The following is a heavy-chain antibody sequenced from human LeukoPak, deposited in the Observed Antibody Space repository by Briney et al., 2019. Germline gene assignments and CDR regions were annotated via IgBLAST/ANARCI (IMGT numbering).Heavy chain of an antibody. CDR1: GGSFSGYY. D-gene: IGHD6-13*01. CDR2: IYYSGST. J-gene: IGHJ6*02. Sequence: SETLSLTCAVYGGSFSGYYWSWIRQPPGKGLEWIGSIYYSGSTYYNPSLKSRVTISVDTSKNQFSLKLSSVTAADTAVYYCARRLYSSSSYGMDVWGQGTTVTVSS. V-gene: IGHV4-34*01. CDR3: ARRLYSSSSYGMDV.